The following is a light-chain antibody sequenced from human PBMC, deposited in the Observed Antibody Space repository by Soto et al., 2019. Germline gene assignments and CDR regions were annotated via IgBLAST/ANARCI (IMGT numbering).Light chain of an antibody. J-gene: IGKJ1*01. V-gene: IGKV3-20*01. CDR1: QSVSSSY. Sequence: EIVLTQSPGTLSWSPGERATLSCRASQSVSSSYLAWYQQKPGQAPRLLIYGASSRATGIPDRFSGSGSGTDFTLTISRLEPEDFAVYYCQQYGSSRTFGQGTKVQIK. CDR3: QQYGSSRT. CDR2: GAS.